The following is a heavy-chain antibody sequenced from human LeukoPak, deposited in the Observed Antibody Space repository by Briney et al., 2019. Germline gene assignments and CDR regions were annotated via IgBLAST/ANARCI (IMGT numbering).Heavy chain of an antibody. CDR1: EFSFSYFA. V-gene: IGHV3-30*04. J-gene: IGHJ5*02. CDR3: ARDRGVVVVAATDWFDP. Sequence: PGGSLRLSCDAAEFSFSYFAMHWVRQAPGKGLEWLAVISDDGRKTHYVDSVKGRFTISRDNSKNTLYLQMDSLRAEDTAVYYCARDRGVVVVAATDWFDPWGQGTLVTVSS. D-gene: IGHD2-15*01. CDR2: ISDDGRKT.